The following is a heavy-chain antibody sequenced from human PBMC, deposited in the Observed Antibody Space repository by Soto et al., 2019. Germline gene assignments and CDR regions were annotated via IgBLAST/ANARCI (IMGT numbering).Heavy chain of an antibody. Sequence: VGSLRLSCAASVFTFSSYGMHCVRHSPGKGLEWVAVISYDGSNKYYADSVKGRFTISRDNSKNTLYLQMNSLRAEDTAVYYCARDYYSTGWSGGMVVWGHGTMVTVSX. V-gene: IGHV3-30*03. CDR2: ISYDGSNK. CDR1: VFTFSSYG. CDR3: ARDYYSTGWSGGMVV. D-gene: IGHD6-19*01. J-gene: IGHJ6*02.